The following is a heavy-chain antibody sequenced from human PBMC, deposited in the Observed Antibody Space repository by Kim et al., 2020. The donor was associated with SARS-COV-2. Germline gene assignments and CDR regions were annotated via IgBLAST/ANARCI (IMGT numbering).Heavy chain of an antibody. CDR3: AKDLKYYDILTGYLTSGVYYDYYGMDV. CDR2: ISYDGSNK. Sequence: GSLRLSCAASGFTFSSYGMHWVRQAPGKGLEWVAVISYDGSNKYYADSVKGRFTISRDNSKNTLYLQMNSLRAEDTAVYYCAKDLKYYDILTGYLTSGVYYDYYGMDVWGQGTTVTVSS. D-gene: IGHD3-9*01. V-gene: IGHV3-30*18. J-gene: IGHJ6*02. CDR1: GFTFSSYG.